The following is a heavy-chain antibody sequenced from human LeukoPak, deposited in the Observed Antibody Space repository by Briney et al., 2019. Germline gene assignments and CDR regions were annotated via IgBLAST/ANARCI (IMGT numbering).Heavy chain of an antibody. Sequence: GGSLRLSCAASGFTFSNYAMSWVRQAPGKGLEWVSAISGGGDTTYYADSVKGRFTISRDNSKNTLYLQMNGLRAEDTAVYYCAKDYYDSSGYYYVYYFDYWGQGTLVTVSS. D-gene: IGHD3-22*01. V-gene: IGHV3-23*01. J-gene: IGHJ4*02. CDR3: AKDYYDSSGYYYVYYFDY. CDR2: ISGGGDTT. CDR1: GFTFSNYA.